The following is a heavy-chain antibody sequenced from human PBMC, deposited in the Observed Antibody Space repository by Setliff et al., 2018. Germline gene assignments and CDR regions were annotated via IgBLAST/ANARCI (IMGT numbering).Heavy chain of an antibody. V-gene: IGHV3-21*01. CDR3: ARISGNDDILTGYSVGYYFDY. D-gene: IGHD3-9*01. J-gene: IGHJ4*02. Sequence: GESLKISCAASGFTFSSYSMNWVRQAPGKGLEWVSSISSSSSYIYYAGSVKGRFTISRDNAKNSLYLQMNSLRAEDTAVYYCARISGNDDILTGYSVGYYFDYWGQGTLVTVSS. CDR2: ISSSSSYI. CDR1: GFTFSSYS.